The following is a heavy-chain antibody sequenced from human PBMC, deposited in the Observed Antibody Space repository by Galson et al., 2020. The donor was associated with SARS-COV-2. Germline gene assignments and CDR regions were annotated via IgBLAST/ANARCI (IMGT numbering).Heavy chain of an antibody. Sequence: ETSETLSLTCTVSGGSISSSYWSWIRQPPGKGLEWIGYIYYSGSTNYNHSLQSRVTISVDTSKNQFSLKLSSVTAADTAVYYCASLGVYDYVWGSDPKCGFDYWGQGTLVTVSS. V-gene: IGHV4-59*08. D-gene: IGHD3-16*01. CDR3: ASLGVYDYVWGSDPKCGFDY. CDR2: IYYSGST. CDR1: GGSISSSY. J-gene: IGHJ4*02.